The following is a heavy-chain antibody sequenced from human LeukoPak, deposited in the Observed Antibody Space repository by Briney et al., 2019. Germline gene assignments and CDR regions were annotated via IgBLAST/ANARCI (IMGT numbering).Heavy chain of an antibody. CDR3: ARGSGSYGPVDY. J-gene: IGHJ4*02. CDR1: GFTFSSYE. CDR2: ISSSGSTI. Sequence: GGSLRLSCAASGFTFSSYEMNWVRQAPGKGLEWVSYISSSGSTIYYADSVKGRFTISRGNAKNSLYLQMNSLRAEDTAVYYCARGSGSYGPVDYWGQGTLVTVSS. V-gene: IGHV3-48*03. D-gene: IGHD1-26*01.